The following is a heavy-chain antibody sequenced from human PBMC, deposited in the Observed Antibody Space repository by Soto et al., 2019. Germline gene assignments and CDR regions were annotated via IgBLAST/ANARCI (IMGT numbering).Heavy chain of an antibody. CDR1: GYRFTNYW. CDR3: ARITYRSGWFDF. CDR2: IDCSDSNS. J-gene: IGHJ4*02. D-gene: IGHD2-15*01. Sequence: GESLKISCQGSGYRFTNYWITWVRQKPGKGLEWMGTIDCSDSNSKNSPSLQGHVTISADRSINTAYLQWSSLKASDTALYYCARITYRSGWFDFWGQGALVTVSS. V-gene: IGHV5-10-1*01.